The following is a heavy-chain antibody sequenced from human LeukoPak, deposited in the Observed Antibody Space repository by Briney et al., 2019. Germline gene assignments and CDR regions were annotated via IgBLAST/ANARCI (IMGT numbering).Heavy chain of an antibody. CDR2: IHPSGST. V-gene: IGHV4-34*01. CDR3: SRGSDESKTGDY. CDR1: GGSFSHYY. J-gene: IGHJ4*02. D-gene: IGHD6-25*01. Sequence: SETLSLTCAIYGGSFSHYYWSWIRQPPGKGMEWVGEIHPSGSTSFNPSLESRVSISKDTSKNQFSLKLTSVTAADTAVYYCSRGSDESKTGDYWGQGTLVTVSS.